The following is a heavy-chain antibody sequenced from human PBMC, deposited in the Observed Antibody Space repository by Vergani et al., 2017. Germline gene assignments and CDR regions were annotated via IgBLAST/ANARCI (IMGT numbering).Heavy chain of an antibody. Sequence: EVQLLESGGDLVQPGGSLRLSCTASGFIFSTYAMSWVRQAPGKGLEWVSTISSDGGSTYYADSVKGRFTISRDNSKNTLSLQMNSLTAEDTAIYYCAGXQGTSAYYYGGFDYWGQGILVTVSS. CDR1: GFIFSTYA. J-gene: IGHJ4*02. D-gene: IGHD3-22*01. V-gene: IGHV3-23*01. CDR2: ISSDGGST. CDR3: AGXQGTSAYYYGGFDY.